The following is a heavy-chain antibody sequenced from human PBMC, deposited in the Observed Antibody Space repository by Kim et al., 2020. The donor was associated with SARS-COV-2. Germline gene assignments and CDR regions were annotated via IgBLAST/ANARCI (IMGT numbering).Heavy chain of an antibody. V-gene: IGHV3-30*18. D-gene: IGHD3-22*01. CDR2: ISYDGSNK. Sequence: GGSLRLSCAASGFTFSSYGMHWVRQAPGKGLEWVAVISYDGSNKYYADSVKGRFTISRDNSKNTLYLQMNSLRAEDTAVYYCAKAAMIVVVIDTSFDYWGQGTLVTVSS. J-gene: IGHJ4*02. CDR3: AKAAMIVVVIDTSFDY. CDR1: GFTFSSYG.